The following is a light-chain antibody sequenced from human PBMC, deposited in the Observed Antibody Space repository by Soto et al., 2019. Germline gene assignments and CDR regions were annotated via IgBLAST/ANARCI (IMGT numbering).Light chain of an antibody. CDR1: QSVSNNY. J-gene: IGKJ1*01. CDR2: GAS. V-gene: IGKV3-20*01. CDR3: QQYGRPGT. Sequence: EMGFTKSPGTLSLSQGERATLSCRASQSVSNNYLAWYQQKPGQAPRLLIYGASNRATGIPDRFSGSGSGTNFPLTISRLAPEDSAVYYRQQYGRPGTFGQGTKVDI.